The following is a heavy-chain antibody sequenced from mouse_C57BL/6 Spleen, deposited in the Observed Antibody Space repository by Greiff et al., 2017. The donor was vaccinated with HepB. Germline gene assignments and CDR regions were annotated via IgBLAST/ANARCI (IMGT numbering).Heavy chain of an antibody. CDR1: GYTFTSYW. CDR2: IDPSDSYT. D-gene: IGHD1-1*01. J-gene: IGHJ3*01. V-gene: IGHV1-59*01. CDR3: AREGNYYGSSRWFAY. Sequence: QVHVKQPGAELVRPGTSVKLSCKASGYTFTSYWMHWVKQRPGQGLEWIGVIDPSDSYTNYNQKFKGKATLTVDTSSSTAYMQLSSLTSEDSAVYYCAREGNYYGSSRWFAYWGQGTLVTVSA.